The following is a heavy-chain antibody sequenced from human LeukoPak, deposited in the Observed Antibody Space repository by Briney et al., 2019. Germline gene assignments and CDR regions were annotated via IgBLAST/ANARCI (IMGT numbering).Heavy chain of an antibody. Sequence: ASVKVSCKASGYTFTSYYMDWVRQAPGQGLEWMGIINPSGGSTTYAQKFQGRVTMTRDMSTSTVYMELSSLRSEDTAVYYCASPASEPASSGWYYFDHWGQGTLVTVSS. CDR1: GYTFTSYY. V-gene: IGHV1-46*01. CDR2: INPSGGST. D-gene: IGHD6-19*01. CDR3: ASPASEPASSGWYYFDH. J-gene: IGHJ4*02.